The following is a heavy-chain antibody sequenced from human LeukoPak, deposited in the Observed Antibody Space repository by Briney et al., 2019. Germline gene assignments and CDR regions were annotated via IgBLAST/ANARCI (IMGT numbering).Heavy chain of an antibody. D-gene: IGHD5-24*01. CDR2: IYYSGST. CDR3: ARDRGDGYNFSWVFDY. CDR1: GGSISSYY. Sequence: PSETLSLTCTVSGGSISSYYWSWIRQPPGKGLEWIGYIYYSGSTNYNPSLKSRVTISVDTSKNQFSLKLSSVTAADTAVYYCARDRGDGYNFSWVFDYWGQGTLVTVSS. V-gene: IGHV4-59*01. J-gene: IGHJ4*02.